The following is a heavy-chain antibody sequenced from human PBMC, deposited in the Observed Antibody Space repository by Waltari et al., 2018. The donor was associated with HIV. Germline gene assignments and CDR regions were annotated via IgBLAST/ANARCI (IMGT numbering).Heavy chain of an antibody. D-gene: IGHD6-25*01. Sequence: QVQLRESGPGLVKPSETLSLTCTVSGGSISTYYWPWIRPPPGKGLEWIGYIYNSRSTDYNPSLKSRATISVDTSKNQFSLKLSAVTTADTAVYYCARGIDAQRVAAPCLDIWGQGTMVTVSS. CDR2: IYNSRST. CDR1: GGSISTYY. J-gene: IGHJ3*02. V-gene: IGHV4-59*01. CDR3: ARGIDAQRVAAPCLDI.